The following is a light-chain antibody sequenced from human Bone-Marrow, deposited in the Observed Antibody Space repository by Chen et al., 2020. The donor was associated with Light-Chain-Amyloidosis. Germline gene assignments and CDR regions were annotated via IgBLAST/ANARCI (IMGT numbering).Light chain of an antibody. CDR3: YTYAGSATFV. Sequence: QSALTHPASVSGSPGQSITIPCTGTSSTVGDYSLVSWCQQHPGKAPKLILYEGIQRPSGVSSRFSGSMCGNTASLTISGLQTEDEADCFCYTYAGSATFVFGSATTVTVL. CDR2: EGI. V-gene: IGLV2-23*01. CDR1: SSTVGDYSL. J-gene: IGLJ1*01.